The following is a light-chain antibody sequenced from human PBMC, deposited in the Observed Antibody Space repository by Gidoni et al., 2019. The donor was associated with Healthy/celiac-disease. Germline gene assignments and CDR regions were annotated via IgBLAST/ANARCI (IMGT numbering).Light chain of an antibody. V-gene: IGKV3-15*01. CDR1: QSISSN. J-gene: IGKJ5*01. CDR3: QQYNNYPIT. Sequence: EIAMTQSPPTLSVSPGERATLPCRASQSISSNLAWYQQKPGQAPKLLIYGASTWATGVPARFSGSGSGTEFTLTISSLQSEDFAVYYCQQYNNYPITFGQGTRLEIK. CDR2: GAS.